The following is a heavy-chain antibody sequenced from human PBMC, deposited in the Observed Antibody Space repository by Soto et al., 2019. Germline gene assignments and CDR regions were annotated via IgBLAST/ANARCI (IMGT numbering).Heavy chain of an antibody. J-gene: IGHJ6*02. Sequence: PGGSLRLSCAASGFTFSSYAMHWVRQAPGKGLEWVAVISYDGSNKYYADSVKGRFTISRDNSKNTLYLQMNSLRAEDTAVYYCAKSFVITMVRGVIPYGMDVWGQGTTVTVSS. CDR2: ISYDGSNK. V-gene: IGHV3-30-3*01. D-gene: IGHD3-10*01. CDR1: GFTFSSYA. CDR3: AKSFVITMVRGVIPYGMDV.